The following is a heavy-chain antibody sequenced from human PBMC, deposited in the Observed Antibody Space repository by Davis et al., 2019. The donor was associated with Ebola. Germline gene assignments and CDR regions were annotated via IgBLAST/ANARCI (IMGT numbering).Heavy chain of an antibody. J-gene: IGHJ4*02. V-gene: IGHV3-23*01. CDR1: VITFSSYA. CDR2: ISGSGDST. Sequence: GGSLRLSCTDSVITFSSYAMTWVRQAPGKGLEWVSAISGSGDSTYYADSVRGRFTISRDNAKNSLYLQLNSLRDEDTAVYYCAREARYAIGVNDYWGQGTLVTVSS. D-gene: IGHD3-3*01. CDR3: AREARYAIGVNDY.